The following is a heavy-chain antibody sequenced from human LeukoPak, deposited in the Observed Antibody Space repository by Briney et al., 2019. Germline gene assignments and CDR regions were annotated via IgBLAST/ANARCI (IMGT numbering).Heavy chain of an antibody. V-gene: IGHV4-4*07. J-gene: IGHJ6*03. D-gene: IGHD1-26*01. CDR3: ARVSYAQSPDYYYCYMDV. CDR1: GGSISSYY. Sequence: SETLSLTCTVSGGSISSYYWTWMRQPAGKGLEWIGRIYTSGSTNYNPSLKSRVTMSVDTSKNQFSLKLSSVTAADTAVYYCARVSYAQSPDYYYCYMDVWGKGTTVTVSS. CDR2: IYTSGST.